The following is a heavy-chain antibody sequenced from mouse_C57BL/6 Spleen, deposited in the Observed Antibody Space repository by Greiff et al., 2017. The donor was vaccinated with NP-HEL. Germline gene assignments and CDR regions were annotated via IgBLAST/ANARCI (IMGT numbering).Heavy chain of an antibody. V-gene: IGHV1-50*01. D-gene: IGHD3-2*02. J-gene: IGHJ2*01. CDR3: APQDSSGYLDY. Sequence: QVQLKESGAELVKPGASVKLSCKASGYTFTSYWMQWLKQRPGQGLEWIGEIDPSDSYTNYNQKFKGKATLTVDTSYSTAYMQLSSLTSEDSAVYYCAPQDSSGYLDYWGQGTTLTVSS. CDR2: IDPSDSYT. CDR1: GYTFTSYW.